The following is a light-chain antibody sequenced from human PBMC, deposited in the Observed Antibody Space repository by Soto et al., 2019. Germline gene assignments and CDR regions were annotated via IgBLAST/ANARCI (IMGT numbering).Light chain of an antibody. CDR2: GAS. V-gene: IGKV3-15*01. Sequence: SRVTRALYTVGGATRSGRADQSVSSSLAWYQQKPGQAPRLLIYGASTGATGIPARFSGSGSGKEFSLAISSLQSEDFAVYYCQKYNNRPRAFGQGTKVDIK. CDR3: QKYNNRPRA. CDR1: QSVSSS. J-gene: IGKJ1*01.